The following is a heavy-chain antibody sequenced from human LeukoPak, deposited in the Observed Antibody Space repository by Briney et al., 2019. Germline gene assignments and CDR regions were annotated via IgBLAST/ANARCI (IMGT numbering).Heavy chain of an antibody. CDR2: ISSSSSYI. J-gene: IGHJ4*02. D-gene: IGHD3-22*01. V-gene: IGHV3-21*01. CDR1: GFTFSSYS. Sequence: GGSLRLSCAASGFTFSSYSMNWVRQAPGKGLERVSSISSSSSYIYYADSVKGRFTISRDNAKNSLYLQMNSLRAEDTAVYYCARALYYYDSSGYQPFDYWGQGTLVTVSS. CDR3: ARALYYYDSSGYQPFDY.